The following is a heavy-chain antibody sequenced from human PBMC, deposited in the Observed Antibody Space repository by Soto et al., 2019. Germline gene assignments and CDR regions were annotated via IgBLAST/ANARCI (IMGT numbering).Heavy chain of an antibody. CDR1: GYIFTSYT. V-gene: IGHV1-3*01. CDR3: ARDSSSPIYIYYYAMDV. Sequence: ASVKVSCKTSGYIFTSYTMHWMRQAPGQRLEWMGWINAASGYTKYSENFQGRVTITRDTSASTGYMELSGLRSEDTAVYYCARDSSSPIYIYYYAMDVWGQGTTVTVSS. CDR2: INAASGYT. D-gene: IGHD6-6*01. J-gene: IGHJ6*02.